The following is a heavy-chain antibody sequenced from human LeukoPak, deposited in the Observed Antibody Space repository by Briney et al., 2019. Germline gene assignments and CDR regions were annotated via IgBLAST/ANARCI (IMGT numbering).Heavy chain of an antibody. V-gene: IGHV3-33*06. CDR1: GFTFSYYA. Sequence: GGSLRLSCAASGFTFSYYAMHWVRQGPGNGLEWVAVIWRDGNNKYYADPVKGRFTISRDNSKNTLYLQMNSLRAEDTAVYYCAKAGIGGSSLYYFDYWGQGTLVTVSS. CDR3: AKAGIGGSSLYYFDY. D-gene: IGHD6-6*01. CDR2: IWRDGNNK. J-gene: IGHJ4*02.